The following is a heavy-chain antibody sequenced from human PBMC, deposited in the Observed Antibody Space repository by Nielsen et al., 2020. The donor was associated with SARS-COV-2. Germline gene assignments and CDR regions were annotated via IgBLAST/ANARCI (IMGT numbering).Heavy chain of an antibody. V-gene: IGHV3-23*03. CDR3: ARDALNWEDDAFDI. J-gene: IGHJ3*02. Sequence: GESLKISCAASGFTFSSYAMSWVRQAPGKGLEWVSVIYSGGSTYYADSVKGRFAISRDNSKNTLYLQMNSLRAEDTAVYYCARDALNWEDDAFDIWGQGTMVTVSS. CDR1: GFTFSSYA. D-gene: IGHD1-1*01. CDR2: IYSGGST.